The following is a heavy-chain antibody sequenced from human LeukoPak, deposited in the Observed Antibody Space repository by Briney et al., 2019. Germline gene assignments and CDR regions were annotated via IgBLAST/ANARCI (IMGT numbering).Heavy chain of an antibody. J-gene: IGHJ4*02. Sequence: PGGSLRLSCAASGFTFSNAWMSWVRQAPGKGLEWVGRIKSKTDGGTTDYAAPVKGRFTISRDDSKNTLYLQMNSVKTEDTAAYYCTGTVVACWGYFDYWGQGTLVTVSS. V-gene: IGHV3-15*01. CDR1: GFTFSNAW. D-gene: IGHD4-23*01. CDR3: TGTVVACWGYFDY. CDR2: IKSKTDGGTT.